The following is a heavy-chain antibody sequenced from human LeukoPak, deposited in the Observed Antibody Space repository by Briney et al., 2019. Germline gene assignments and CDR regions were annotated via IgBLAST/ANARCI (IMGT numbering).Heavy chain of an antibody. CDR1: GGSFSGYY. CDR2: INHSGST. J-gene: IGHJ3*02. V-gene: IGHV4-34*01. CDR3: ARGVNNLNIDVFDI. D-gene: IGHD1/OR15-1a*01. Sequence: SETLSLTCAVYGGSFSGYYWSWIRQPPGKGLEWIGEINHSGSTNYNPSLKSRVTISVDTSKNQFSLKLSSMTAAETAVYFCARGVNNLNIDVFDIWGQGTMVTVSS.